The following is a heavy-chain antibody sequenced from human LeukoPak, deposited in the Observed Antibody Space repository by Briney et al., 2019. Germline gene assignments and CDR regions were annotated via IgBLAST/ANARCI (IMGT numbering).Heavy chain of an antibody. D-gene: IGHD6-13*01. CDR3: ARAWYSSSWYYYYYYYMDV. CDR2: MNPNSGNT. V-gene: IGHV1-8*03. CDR1: GYTFTSYE. J-gene: IGHJ6*03. Sequence: ASVKVSCKASGYTFTSYEINWVRQATGQGLEWMGWMNPNSGNTGYAQKFQGRVTITRNTSISTAYMELSSLRSEDTAVYYCARAWYSSSWYYYYYYYMDVWGKGTTVTVSS.